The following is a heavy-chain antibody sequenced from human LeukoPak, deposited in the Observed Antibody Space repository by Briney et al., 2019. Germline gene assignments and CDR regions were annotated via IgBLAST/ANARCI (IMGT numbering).Heavy chain of an antibody. CDR1: GFTFSSYW. V-gene: IGHV3-74*01. J-gene: IGHJ4*02. Sequence: GGSLTLSRAASGFTFSSYWMHWVSPAPGKGLVWVSCINSDESSTSYADSVKGRFTISRDNAKNTLYEQRNSLRAEDTAVYYRARDSPIRGFDHWGQGTLVTLSS. CDR3: ARDSPIRGFDH. CDR2: INSDESST. D-gene: IGHD3-10*01.